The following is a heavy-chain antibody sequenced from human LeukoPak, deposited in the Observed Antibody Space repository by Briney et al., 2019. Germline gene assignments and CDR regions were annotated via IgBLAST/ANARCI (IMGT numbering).Heavy chain of an antibody. CDR3: TTGPYDYGSGTYYH. CDR1: GFTLSNAW. D-gene: IGHD3-10*01. V-gene: IGHV3-15*01. J-gene: IGHJ4*02. CDR2: IKSKTDGGTT. Sequence: GGSLRLSCAASGFTLSNAWMTWVRQAPGKGLEWVGRIKSKTDGGTTDYAAPVKGRFTISRDDSKTTLYVQMNSLKTEDTAVYYCTTGPYDYGSGTYYHWGQGTLVTVSS.